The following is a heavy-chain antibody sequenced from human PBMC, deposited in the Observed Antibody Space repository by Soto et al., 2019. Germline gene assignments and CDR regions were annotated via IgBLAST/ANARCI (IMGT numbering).Heavy chain of an antibody. D-gene: IGHD3-10*01. CDR2: IWYDGSNK. CDR3: ARVLDYYGSGSYYYGMDV. V-gene: IGHV3-33*01. CDR1: GFTFSSYG. Sequence: QVQLVESGGGVVQPGRSLRLSCAASGFTFSSYGMHWVRQAPGKGLEWVAVIWYDGSNKYYADSVKGRFTISRDNSKNTLYLRMNSLRAEDTAVYYCARVLDYYGSGSYYYGMDVWGQGTTVTVSS. J-gene: IGHJ6*02.